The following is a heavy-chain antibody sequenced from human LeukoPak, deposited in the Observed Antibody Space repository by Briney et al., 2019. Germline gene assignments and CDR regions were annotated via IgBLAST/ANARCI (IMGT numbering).Heavy chain of an antibody. D-gene: IGHD3-22*01. Sequence: SETLSLTCTVSGGSISSYYWSWIRQPPGKGLEWIGYIYHSGSTNYNPSLKSRVTISVDTSKNQFSLKLSSVTAADTAVYYCARSFVDSSGYYDDYWGQGTLVTVSS. CDR3: ARSFVDSSGYYDDY. V-gene: IGHV4-59*01. CDR2: IYHSGST. J-gene: IGHJ4*02. CDR1: GGSISSYY.